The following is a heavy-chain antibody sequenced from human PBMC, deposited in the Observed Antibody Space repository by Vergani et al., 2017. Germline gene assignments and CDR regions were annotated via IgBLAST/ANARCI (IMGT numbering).Heavy chain of an antibody. CDR3: AREGRLGYCSSTSCYANTPFDY. CDR1: GFTFSSYW. Sequence: EVQLVESGGGLVQPGGSLRLSCAASGFTFSSYWMHWVRQAPGKGLVWVSRINSDGSSTSYADSVKGRFTISRDNAKNTLYLQMNSLRAEDTAVYYCAREGRLGYCSSTSCYANTPFDYWGQGTLVTVSS. CDR2: INSDGSST. D-gene: IGHD2-2*01. V-gene: IGHV3-74*01. J-gene: IGHJ4*02.